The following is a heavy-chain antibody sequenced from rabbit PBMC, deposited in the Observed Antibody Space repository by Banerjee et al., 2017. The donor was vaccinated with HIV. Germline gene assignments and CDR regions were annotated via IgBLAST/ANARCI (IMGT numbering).Heavy chain of an antibody. CDR3: ARDLAGVVGWNLNL. CDR1: GFTLSSYW. V-gene: IGHV1S45*01. D-gene: IGHD4-1*01. J-gene: IGHJ4*01. Sequence: QEQLVESGGGLVQPEGSLTLTCKASGFTLSSYWMWWVRQAPGKGLEWVACINTSSRNTVYASWAKGRFTISKTSSTTVTLQMTSLTAADTATYFCARDLAGVVGWNLNLWGPGTLVTVS. CDR2: INTSSRNT.